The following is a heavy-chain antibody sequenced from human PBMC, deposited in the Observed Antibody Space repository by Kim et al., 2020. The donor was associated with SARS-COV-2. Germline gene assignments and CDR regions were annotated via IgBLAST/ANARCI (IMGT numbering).Heavy chain of an antibody. CDR3: AKDRVNYYGSGTYYNRARSYYGMDV. Sequence: GGSLRLSCAASELTLSSYAMSWVRQAPGKGLEWVSAISGSGGSTYYADSVKGRFTISRDNSKNTLYLQMNSLRAEDTAVYYCAKDRVNYYGSGTYYNRARSYYGMDVCGQGTTVTVSS. V-gene: IGHV3-23*01. CDR1: ELTLSSYA. CDR2: ISGSGGST. J-gene: IGHJ6*02. D-gene: IGHD3-10*01.